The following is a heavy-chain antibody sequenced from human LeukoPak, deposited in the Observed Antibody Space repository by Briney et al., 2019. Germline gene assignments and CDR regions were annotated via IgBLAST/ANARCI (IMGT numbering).Heavy chain of an antibody. CDR2: IYYSGST. J-gene: IGHJ4*02. D-gene: IGHD3-9*01. V-gene: IGHV4-59*01. Sequence: SETLSLTCTVSGGSISSYYWSWLRQPPGKGLEWIGYIYYSGSTNYNPSLKSRVTISVDTSKNQFSLKLSSVTAADTAVYYCARDGPDILTGYFDYWGQGTLVTVSS. CDR1: GGSISSYY. CDR3: ARDGPDILTGYFDY.